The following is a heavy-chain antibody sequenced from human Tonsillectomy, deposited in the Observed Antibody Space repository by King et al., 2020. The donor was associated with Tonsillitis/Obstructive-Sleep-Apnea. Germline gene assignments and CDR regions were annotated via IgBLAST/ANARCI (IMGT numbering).Heavy chain of an antibody. CDR3: HAPYYPHDH. D-gene: IGHD2-21*01. Sequence: VQLVESGGGLVQPGGSLRLSCTASGFTFSTYEMNWVRQAPGKGLEWVSYISNSGTTIYYADSVKGRFTISRDNAENSLSLQMNNLRAEDTAVYYCHAPYYPHDHWGQGTLVTVSS. CDR1: GFTFSTYE. J-gene: IGHJ4*02. CDR2: ISNSGTTI. V-gene: IGHV3-48*03.